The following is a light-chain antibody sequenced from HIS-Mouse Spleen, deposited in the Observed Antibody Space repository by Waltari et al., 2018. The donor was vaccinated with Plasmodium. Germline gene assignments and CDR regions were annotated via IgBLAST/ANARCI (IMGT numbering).Light chain of an antibody. CDR2: GAS. CDR3: QQYNNWSFT. V-gene: IGKV3-15*01. J-gene: IGKJ3*01. CDR1: QSVSSN. Sequence: EIVMTQSPAPLSVSTGARATLSCRASQSVSSNLAWYQQKPGQAPRLLSYGASTRATGIPARFSGSGSGTEFTLTISSLQSEDFAVYYCQQYNNWSFTFGPGTKVDIK.